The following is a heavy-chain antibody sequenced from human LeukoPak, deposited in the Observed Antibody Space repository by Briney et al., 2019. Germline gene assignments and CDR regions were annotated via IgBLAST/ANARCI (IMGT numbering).Heavy chain of an antibody. V-gene: IGHV3-23*01. CDR3: ASGRGRASDYYYGMDV. J-gene: IGHJ6*02. D-gene: IGHD3-10*01. CDR1: GFTFSSYT. Sequence: GGSLRLSCTASGFTFSSYTMSWVRQAPGKGLKWVSTITTGGPNTYYADSVKGWFTVSRDDSKNTLYLQMNSLRAEDTAGYYCASGRGRASDYYYGMDVWGQGTTVTVSS. CDR2: ITTGGPNT.